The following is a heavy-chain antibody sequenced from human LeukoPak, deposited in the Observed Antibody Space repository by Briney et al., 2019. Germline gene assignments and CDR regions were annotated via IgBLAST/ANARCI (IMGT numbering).Heavy chain of an antibody. J-gene: IGHJ4*02. D-gene: IGHD6-6*01. Sequence: GGSLRLTCAASGFTFSSNPMSWVRQAPGEGLEWVSAISDNAGVTFYADSVKGRFTISRDNSKNTLYMQMNSLRAEDTAVYYCAKKLGSSPGDFFDYWGQGTLVTVSS. CDR2: ISDNAGVT. CDR1: GFTFSSNP. V-gene: IGHV3-23*01. CDR3: AKKLGSSPGDFFDY.